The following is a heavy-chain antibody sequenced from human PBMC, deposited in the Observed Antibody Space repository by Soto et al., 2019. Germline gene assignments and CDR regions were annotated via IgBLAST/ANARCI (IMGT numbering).Heavy chain of an antibody. CDR3: ARHRYPDSSSSGGDDY. V-gene: IGHV5-10-1*01. J-gene: IGHJ4*02. D-gene: IGHD6-6*01. CDR2: IDPSDSYT. Sequence: GESLKISCQGSGYSFTSYWISWVRQMPGKGLEWMGRIDPSDSYTNYSPSFQGHVTISADESISTAYLQWSSLKASDTAMYYCARHRYPDSSSSGGDDYWGQGTLVTVSS. CDR1: GYSFTSYW.